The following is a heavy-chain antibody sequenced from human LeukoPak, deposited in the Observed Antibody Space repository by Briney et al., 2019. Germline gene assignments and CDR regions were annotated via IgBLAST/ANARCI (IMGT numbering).Heavy chain of an antibody. V-gene: IGHV3-23*01. CDR3: AKGGNSGSYSDI. Sequence: SGGSLRLSCAASGFTFSSYAMSWVRQATGKGLEWVSAISGSGGSTYYADSVKGRFTISRDNSKNTLYLQMNSLRAEDTAVYYCAKGGNSGSYSDIWGQGTMVTVSS. CDR2: ISGSGGST. D-gene: IGHD1-26*01. CDR1: GFTFSSYA. J-gene: IGHJ3*02.